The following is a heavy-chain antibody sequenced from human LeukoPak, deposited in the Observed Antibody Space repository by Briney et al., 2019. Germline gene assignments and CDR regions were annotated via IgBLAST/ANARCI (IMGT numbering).Heavy chain of an antibody. J-gene: IGHJ3*02. CDR2: IYSGGST. CDR1: GFTFSSYS. Sequence: GGSLRLSCAASGFTFSSYSMSWVRQAPGKGLEWVSVIYSGGSTYYADSVKGRFTISRDNAKNSLYLQMNSLRAEDTALYYCAKVRIAVAGTEAFDIWGQGTMVTVSS. V-gene: IGHV3-53*05. CDR3: AKVRIAVAGTEAFDI. D-gene: IGHD6-19*01.